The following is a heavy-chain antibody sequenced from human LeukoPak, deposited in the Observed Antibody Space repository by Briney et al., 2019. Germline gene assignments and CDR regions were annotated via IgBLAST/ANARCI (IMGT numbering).Heavy chain of an antibody. CDR1: GGSISSSNW. CDR3: ARWSPSIANWFDP. V-gene: IGHV4-4*02. D-gene: IGHD3-3*01. J-gene: IGHJ5*02. Sequence: SGTLSLTCAVSGGSISSSNWWSWVRQPPGKGLEWIGEIYHSGSTNYNPSLKSRVTISVDKSKNQFSLKLSSVTAADTAVYYCARWSPSIANWFDPWGQGTLVTVSS. CDR2: IYHSGST.